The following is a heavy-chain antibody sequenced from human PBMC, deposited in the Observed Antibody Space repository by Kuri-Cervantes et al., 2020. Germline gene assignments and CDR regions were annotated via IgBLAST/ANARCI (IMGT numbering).Heavy chain of an antibody. J-gene: IGHJ4*02. V-gene: IGHV3-73*01. CDR2: IRSKANSYAT. D-gene: IGHD6-13*01. CDR3: RYTIAAAGPVFDY. CDR1: GFTFSGSA. Sequence: GESPKIPCAASGFTFSGSAMHWVRQASGKGLEWVGRIRSKANSYATAYAASVKGRFTISRDDSKNTAYLQMNSLKTEDTAVYYCRYTIAAAGPVFDYWGQGTLVTVSS.